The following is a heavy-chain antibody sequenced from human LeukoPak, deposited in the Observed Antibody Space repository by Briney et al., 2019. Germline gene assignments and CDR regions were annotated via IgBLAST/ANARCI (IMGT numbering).Heavy chain of an antibody. CDR3: AGGGTYLDC. CDR2: ISGSGVT. CDR1: GFTFSSYA. J-gene: IGHJ4*02. Sequence: GGSLRLSCAASGFTFSSYAMSWVRQAPGKGLEWVSGISGSGVTYFADSVKGRFTISRDNAKNSLYLQMNSLRAEDTAVYYCAGGGTYLDCWGQGTLVTVSS. V-gene: IGHV3-23*01. D-gene: IGHD1-26*01.